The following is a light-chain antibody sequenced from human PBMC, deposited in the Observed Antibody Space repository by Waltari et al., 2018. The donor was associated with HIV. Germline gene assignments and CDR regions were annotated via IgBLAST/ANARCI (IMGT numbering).Light chain of an antibody. V-gene: IGLV1-40*01. J-gene: IGLJ3*02. Sequence: QSVLTQPPSASGAPGQRVTISCTGGGSNIGAGYDVHWYQHLPASAPKLLIFGSTNRPFGVPDRFSGSKSDTSASLAITALQAEDEADYYCQSYDSSLSSVLFGGGTKLTVL. CDR1: GSNIGAGYD. CDR3: QSYDSSLSSVL. CDR2: GST.